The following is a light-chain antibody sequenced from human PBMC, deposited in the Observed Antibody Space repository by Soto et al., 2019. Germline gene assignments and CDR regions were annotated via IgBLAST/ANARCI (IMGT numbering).Light chain of an antibody. CDR3: QQYGSSRT. Sequence: EIVLTQSPGTLSLSAGERATLSCRASQSISSIYLAWYQQKPGQAPRLLVYGASSRATGIPDRFSGSGSGTDFTLTISRLEPEDFAVYYCQQYGSSRTFGQGTKVDIK. J-gene: IGKJ1*01. CDR1: QSISSIY. CDR2: GAS. V-gene: IGKV3-20*01.